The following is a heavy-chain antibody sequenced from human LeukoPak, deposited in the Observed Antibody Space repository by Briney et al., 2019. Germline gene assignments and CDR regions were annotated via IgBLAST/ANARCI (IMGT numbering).Heavy chain of an antibody. D-gene: IGHD6-19*01. CDR3: ARFHSSGWYILTXYYYYGMDV. V-gene: IGHV1-8*01. Sequence: ASVKVSCKASGYTFTSYDINWVRQATGQGLEWMGWMNPNSGNTGYAQKFQGRVTMTRNTSISTAYMELSSLRSEDTAVYYCARFHSSGWYILTXYYYYGMDVWGQGTTVTV. CDR2: MNPNSGNT. J-gene: IGHJ6*02. CDR1: GYTFTSYD.